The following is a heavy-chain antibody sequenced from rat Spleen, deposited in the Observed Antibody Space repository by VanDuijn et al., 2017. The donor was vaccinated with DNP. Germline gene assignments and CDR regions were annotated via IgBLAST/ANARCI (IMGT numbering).Heavy chain of an antibody. CDR1: GFSLTSYG. CDR3: TRDPLYNSGALDA. Sequence: QVQLKESGPGLVQPSQTLSLTCTVSGFSLTSYGVSWVRQPPGKGLEWIATISSGGSTYYNSALKSRLSISRDTSKSQVFLEMNSLQIEDTAIYFCTRDPLYNSGALDAWGQGTSVTVSS. D-gene: IGHD4-3*01. V-gene: IGHV2S12*01. J-gene: IGHJ4*01. CDR2: ISSGGST.